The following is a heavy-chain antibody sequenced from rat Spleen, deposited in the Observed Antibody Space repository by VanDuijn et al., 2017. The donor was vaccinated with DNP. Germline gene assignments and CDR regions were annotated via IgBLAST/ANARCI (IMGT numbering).Heavy chain of an antibody. J-gene: IGHJ3*01. Sequence: EVQLVESGGGLVQPGRSLKLSCAASGFTFSNYDMAWVRQAPTKSLEWVASITNSGGNTYYRDSVKGRFTISRDNAKSTLYLQMDSLRSEDTATYYCAKVRTTGIPGFAYWGQGTLVTVSS. D-gene: IGHD1-9*01. CDR1: GFTFSNYD. CDR3: AKVRTTGIPGFAY. V-gene: IGHV5-25*01. CDR2: ITNSGGNT.